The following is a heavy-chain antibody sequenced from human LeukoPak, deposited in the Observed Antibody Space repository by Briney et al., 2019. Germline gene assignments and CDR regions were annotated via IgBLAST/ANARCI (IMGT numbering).Heavy chain of an antibody. CDR1: GGSISRYY. J-gene: IGHJ4*02. V-gene: IGHV4-59*08. Sequence: SETLSLTCTVSGGSISRYYWSWIGQPPGKGLDRMGYIYYSGSTNYNPSLKSRVTISVDTSKNQFSLKLSSVTAADTAVYYCAGLYCSGGSCYPAGYWGQGTLVTVSS. CDR2: IYYSGST. D-gene: IGHD2-15*01. CDR3: AGLYCSGGSCYPAGY.